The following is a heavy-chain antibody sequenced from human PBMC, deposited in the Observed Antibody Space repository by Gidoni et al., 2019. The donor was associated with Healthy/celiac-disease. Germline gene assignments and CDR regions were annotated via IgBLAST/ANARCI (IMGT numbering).Heavy chain of an antibody. J-gene: IGHJ4*02. CDR1: GFTFSSYG. Sequence: QVQLVESGGGVVQPGRSLRLSCATSGFTFSSYGMHWVRQAPGKGLEWVAVISYDGSNKYYADSVKGRFTISRDNSKNTLYLQMNSLRAEDTAVYYCAKDLYRPEDLEYYYDSSGGYWGQGTLVTVSS. D-gene: IGHD3-22*01. V-gene: IGHV3-30*18. CDR2: ISYDGSNK. CDR3: AKDLYRPEDLEYYYDSSGGY.